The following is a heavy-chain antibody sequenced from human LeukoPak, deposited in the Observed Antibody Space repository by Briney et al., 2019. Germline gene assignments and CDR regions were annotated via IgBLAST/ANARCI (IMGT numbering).Heavy chain of an antibody. CDR2: ISSSSSTI. Sequence: GGSLRLSCAASGFTFSSYWMSWVRQAPGKGLEWVSYISSSSSTIYYADSVKGRFTISRDNAKNSLYLQMNSLRAEDTAVYYCAAGPGDFDYWGQGTLVTVSS. D-gene: IGHD1-14*01. J-gene: IGHJ4*02. V-gene: IGHV3-48*01. CDR1: GFTFSSYW. CDR3: AAGPGDFDY.